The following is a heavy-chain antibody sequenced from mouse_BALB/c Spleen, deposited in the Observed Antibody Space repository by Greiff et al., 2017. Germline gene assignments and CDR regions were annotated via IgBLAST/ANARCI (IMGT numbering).Heavy chain of an antibody. CDR3: ETVISRCKYEDYAMDY. CDR2: IRNKANGYTT. V-gene: IGHV7-3*02. J-gene: IGHJ4*01. CDR1: GFTFTDYY. Sequence: EVKLMESGGGLVQPGGSLRLSCATSGFTFTDYYMSWVRQPPGKALEWLGFIRNKANGYTTEYSAAVKGRFTISRDNSQSILYLQMNTLRAEDSATYYCETVISRCKYEDYAMDYWGQGTSVTVSS. D-gene: IGHD5-1-1*01.